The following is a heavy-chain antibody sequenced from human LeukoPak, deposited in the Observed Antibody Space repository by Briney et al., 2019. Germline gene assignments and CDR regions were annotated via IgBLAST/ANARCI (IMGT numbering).Heavy chain of an antibody. CDR3: ASFLSGSYPDY. J-gene: IGHJ4*02. CDR2: INHSGST. D-gene: IGHD1-26*01. Sequence: SETLSLTCTVSGYSISSGYYWGWIRQPPGKGLEWIGSINHSGSTYYNPSLKSRVTISVDTSKNQFSLKLSSVTAADTAVYYCASFLSGSYPDYWGQGTLVTVSS. V-gene: IGHV4-38-2*02. CDR1: GYSISSGYY.